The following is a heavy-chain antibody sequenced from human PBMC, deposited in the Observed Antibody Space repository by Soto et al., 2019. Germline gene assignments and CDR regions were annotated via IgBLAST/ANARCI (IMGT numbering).Heavy chain of an antibody. CDR1: GGSISSSSYY. D-gene: IGHD3-22*01. CDR2: IYYSGST. V-gene: IGHV4-30-4*01. Sequence: SETLSLTCTVSGGSISSSSYYWSWIRQPPGKGLEWIGYIYYSGSTYYNPSLKSRVTISVDTSKNQFSLKLSSVTAADTAVYYCARDLRGYYYDSSGYPAPQNDAFDIWGQGTMVTVSS. J-gene: IGHJ3*02. CDR3: ARDLRGYYYDSSGYPAPQNDAFDI.